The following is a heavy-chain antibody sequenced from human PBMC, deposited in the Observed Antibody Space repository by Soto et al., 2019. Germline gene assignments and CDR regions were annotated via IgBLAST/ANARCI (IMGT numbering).Heavy chain of an antibody. D-gene: IGHD1-26*01. J-gene: IGHJ5*02. CDR3: ARQLPVGATSWFDP. CDR1: GGSISSDDYF. V-gene: IGHV4-39*01. Sequence: SETLSLTCTVSGGSISSDDYFWGWIRQPPGKGLEWIGSLYYGGSTFYNPSLQSRVTMSLDTSKNQFSLKLSPVTAADTAVYYCARQLPVGATSWFDPWGQGTLVTVSS. CDR2: LYYGGST.